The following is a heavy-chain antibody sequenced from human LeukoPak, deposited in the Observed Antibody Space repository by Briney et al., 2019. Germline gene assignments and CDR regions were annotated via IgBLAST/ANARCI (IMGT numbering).Heavy chain of an antibody. CDR2: INHSGST. CDR3: ARGPRILDY. V-gene: IGHV4-34*01. J-gene: IGHJ4*02. CDR1: GGSLSDYY. Sequence: SETLSLTCAVYGGSLSDYYWSWIRQPPGKGLEWIGEINHSGSTNYNPSLKSRVTISVDTSKNQFSLKLSSVTAADTAVYYCARGPRILDYWGQGTLVTVSS.